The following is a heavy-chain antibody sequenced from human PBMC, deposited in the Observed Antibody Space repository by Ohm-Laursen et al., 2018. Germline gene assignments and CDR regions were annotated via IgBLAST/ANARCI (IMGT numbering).Heavy chain of an antibody. D-gene: IGHD6-19*01. J-gene: IGHJ4*02. CDR1: GYTFTSYD. Sequence: ASVKVSCKASGYTFTSYDINWVRQATGQGLEWMGWMNPNSGNTGYAQKFQGRVTMTRNTSISTAYMELSSLRSEDTAVYYCARGLRSFRRSQYSSGRPYCFDYWGQGTLVTVSS. V-gene: IGHV1-8*01. CDR3: ARGLRSFRRSQYSSGRPYCFDY. CDR2: MNPNSGNT.